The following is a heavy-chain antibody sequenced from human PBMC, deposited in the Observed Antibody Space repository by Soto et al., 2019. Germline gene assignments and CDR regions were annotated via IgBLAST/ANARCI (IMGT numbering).Heavy chain of an antibody. CDR1: GGTFSSYA. CDR3: ARVTPHRQYDFWSGLGWFDP. D-gene: IGHD3-3*01. CDR2: IIPIFGTA. Sequence: QVQLVQSGAEVKKPGSSVKVSCKASGGTFSSYAISWVRQAPGQGLEWMGGIIPIFGTANYAQKFQGRVTITADESTSTAYIELSSLRSEDTAVYYFARVTPHRQYDFWSGLGWFDPSGQGTLVTVSS. J-gene: IGHJ5*02. V-gene: IGHV1-69*01.